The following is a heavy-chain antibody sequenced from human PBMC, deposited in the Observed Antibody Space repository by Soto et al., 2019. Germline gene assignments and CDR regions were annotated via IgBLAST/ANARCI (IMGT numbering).Heavy chain of an antibody. CDR2: INPSGTT. V-gene: IGHV4-34*01. J-gene: IGHJ5*02. Sequence: QVQLQQWGAGLLKPSETLSLTCAVYSGPLSGYYWDWIRQSPGKGLEWIGEINPSGTTNYNPSLKSRVTISVDTSKSQFSLNLTSVTAADSAVYYCARGRSYYGSGSNNWFDPWGQGTLVSVSS. CDR3: ARGRSYYGSGSNNWFDP. D-gene: IGHD3-10*01. CDR1: SGPLSGYY.